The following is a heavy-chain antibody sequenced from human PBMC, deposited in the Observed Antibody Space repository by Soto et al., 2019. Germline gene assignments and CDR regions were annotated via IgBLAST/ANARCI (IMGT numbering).Heavy chain of an antibody. CDR1: GGSISSGGYY. CDR3: ARGQPGGLLLWFGESLPISHYYYYGMDV. D-gene: IGHD3-10*01. J-gene: IGHJ6*02. CDR2: NYYSGIT. Sequence: ASETLSLTCTVSGGSISSGGYYWTWIRQHPGKGLEWIGYNYYSGITYYNPSLKSRVTISVDTSKNQFSLKLSSVTAADTAVYYCARGQPGGLLLWFGESLPISHYYYYGMDVWGQGTTVTVSS. V-gene: IGHV4-61*08.